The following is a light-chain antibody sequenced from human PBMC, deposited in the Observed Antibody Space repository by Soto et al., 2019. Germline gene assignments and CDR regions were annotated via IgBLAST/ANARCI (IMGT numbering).Light chain of an antibody. V-gene: IGLV2-14*01. CDR2: EVS. J-gene: IGLJ1*01. CDR1: SSDVGDYNY. Sequence: QSALTQPASVSGSPGQSITISCTGTSSDVGDYNYVSWYQQRPGKAPKLIIYEVSNRPSGVSNRFSGSKSGNTASLTISGLQAGDEADYYCCSYTSTSARVFGTGTKVTVL. CDR3: CSYTSTSARV.